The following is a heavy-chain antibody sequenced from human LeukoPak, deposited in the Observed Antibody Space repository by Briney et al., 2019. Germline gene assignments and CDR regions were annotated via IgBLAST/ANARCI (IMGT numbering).Heavy chain of an antibody. CDR2: ITISGHTK. Sequence: GGSLRLSCAASGFDLSTYEMNWVRQAPGNGLEWIADITISGHTKNYADSVKGRFTISRDNARTSLYLQMNSLRVEDTGVYYCARGDPHADLWGQGTLVTVSS. V-gene: IGHV3-48*03. CDR3: ARGDPHADL. J-gene: IGHJ5*02. CDR1: GFDLSTYE.